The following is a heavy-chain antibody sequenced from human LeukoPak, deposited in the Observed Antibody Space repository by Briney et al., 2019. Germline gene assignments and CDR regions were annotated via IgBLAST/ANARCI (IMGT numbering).Heavy chain of an antibody. Sequence: GGSLRLSCAASGFTFSRYTMNWVRQAPGKGLEWVSSITSSSTYIYYADSLKGRFTISRDNAKNSLYLQMNSLRAEDTAVYYCAIRGDGYNYYFDSWGRGTLVTVSS. V-gene: IGHV3-21*01. CDR3: AIRGDGYNYYFDS. J-gene: IGHJ4*02. D-gene: IGHD5-24*01. CDR2: ITSSSTYI. CDR1: GFTFSRYT.